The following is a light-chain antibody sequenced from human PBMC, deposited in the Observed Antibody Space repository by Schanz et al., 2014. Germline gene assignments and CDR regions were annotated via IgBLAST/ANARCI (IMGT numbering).Light chain of an antibody. V-gene: IGKV3-20*01. CDR2: GAS. CDR3: QQYYSTPPYT. CDR1: QSVSSSY. J-gene: IGKJ2*01. Sequence: EIVLTQSPGTLSLSPGERATLSCRASQSVSSSYLAWYQQKPGQAPRLLIYGASSRATGIPDRFSGSGSGTDFTLTISSLQAEDVAVYYCQQYYSTPPYTFGQGTKLEIK.